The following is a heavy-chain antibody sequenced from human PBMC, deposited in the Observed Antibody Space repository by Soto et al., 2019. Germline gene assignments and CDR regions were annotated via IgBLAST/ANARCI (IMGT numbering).Heavy chain of an antibody. CDR3: PSGWRSSFVY. D-gene: IGHD2-21*01. V-gene: IGHV6-1*01. CDR2: TYYRPKWYN. J-gene: IGHJ4*01. Sequence: LSQTLSLTCAVSGDSVSSNNIAWNWLRQSPWRGLEWLGRTYYRPKWYNEYAVSVRSRITINLDTSKNQFSLPLNSVTPEDTAVYDCPSGWRSSFVYWAQEAQVTASS. CDR1: GDSVSSNNIA.